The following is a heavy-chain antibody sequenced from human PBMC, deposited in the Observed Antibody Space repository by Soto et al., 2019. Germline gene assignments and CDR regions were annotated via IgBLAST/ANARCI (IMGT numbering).Heavy chain of an antibody. Sequence: EVQLVESGGGLVKPGGSVRLSCVASGLMYSSYSMSWVRQSPGKGLEWVAFISLSGSQINYAASVEDRFTISRDNAKNALYLQMNTVRVENTAIYYCARVISCDGGKCSSVHKYYGMDVWGLGTTVTVSS. J-gene: IGHJ6*02. CDR3: ARVISCDGGKCSSVHKYYGMDV. CDR1: GLMYSSYS. V-gene: IGHV3-21*06. CDR2: ISLSGSQI. D-gene: IGHD2-21*01.